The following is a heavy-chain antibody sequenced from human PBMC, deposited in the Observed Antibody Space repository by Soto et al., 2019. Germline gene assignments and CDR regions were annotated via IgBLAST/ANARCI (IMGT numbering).Heavy chain of an antibody. D-gene: IGHD3-22*01. V-gene: IGHV3-11*05. CDR1: GFTFSDYY. CDR2: ISSSSSYT. Sequence: PGGSLRLSCAASGFTFSDYYMSWIRQAPGKGLEWVSYISSSSSYTNYADSVKGRFTISRDNAKNSLYLQMNSLRAEDTAVYYCARAENYYDSSGYYLDAEYFQHWGQGTLVTVSS. J-gene: IGHJ1*01. CDR3: ARAENYYDSSGYYLDAEYFQH.